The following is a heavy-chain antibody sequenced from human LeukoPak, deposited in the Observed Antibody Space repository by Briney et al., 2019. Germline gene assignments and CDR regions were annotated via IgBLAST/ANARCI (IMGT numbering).Heavy chain of an antibody. J-gene: IGHJ6*02. CDR1: GYTFTSYD. V-gene: IGHV1-8*01. Sequence: GASVKVSCKASGYTFTSYDINWVRQATGQGLEWMGWMNPNSGNTGYAQKFQGRVTMTRNTSISTAYMELSSLRSEDTAVYYCARDATMIVVVSQKYYYHYGMDVWGQGTTVTVSS. CDR2: MNPNSGNT. CDR3: ARDATMIVVVSQKYYYHYGMDV. D-gene: IGHD3-22*01.